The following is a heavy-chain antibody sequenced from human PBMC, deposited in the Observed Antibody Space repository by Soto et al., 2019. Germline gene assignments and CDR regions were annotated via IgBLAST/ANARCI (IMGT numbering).Heavy chain of an antibody. J-gene: IGHJ5*02. Sequence: PSETLSLTCTVSGGSFSGYFWTWIRQPPGKGLEWLAEINHSGITNYNPSVESRVSMSVDTSKNQFSLRLYSVTAADTAVYYCVRDCVGYCSGGSCQGWFDPWGQGTLVTVS. CDR2: INHSGIT. V-gene: IGHV4-34*01. CDR3: VRDCVGYCSGGSCQGWFDP. CDR1: GGSFSGYF. D-gene: IGHD2-15*01.